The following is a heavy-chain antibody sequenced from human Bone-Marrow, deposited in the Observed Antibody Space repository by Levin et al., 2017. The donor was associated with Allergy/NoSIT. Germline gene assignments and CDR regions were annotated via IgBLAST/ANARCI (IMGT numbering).Heavy chain of an antibody. Sequence: GASVKVSCVASGFTFRSQAMSWVRQTPGKGLEWVSAISGGGGSTNYADSVKGRFTISRDNSKDTLYLEMSSLRAEDTAVYYCARTVKSAMRRGVAPSRYYFDDWGQGTLVTVSS. CDR3: ARTVKSAMRRGVAPSRYYFDD. D-gene: IGHD3-10*01. CDR1: GFTFRSQA. V-gene: IGHV3-23*01. CDR2: ISGGGGST. J-gene: IGHJ4*02.